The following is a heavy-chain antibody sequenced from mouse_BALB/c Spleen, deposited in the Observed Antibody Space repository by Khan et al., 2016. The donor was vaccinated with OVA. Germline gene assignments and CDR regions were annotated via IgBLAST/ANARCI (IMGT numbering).Heavy chain of an antibody. D-gene: IGHD3-3*01. V-gene: IGHV1-22*01. J-gene: IGHJ4*01. CDR2: INPKNGAT. CDR1: GYTFTEYT. CDR3: ARDAGRY. Sequence: EVQLQQSGPELVKPGASVKMSCKTSGYTFTEYTLHWVKQSHGKSLEWIGVINPKNGATSYNQKFKGKATLTGDKSSSTAYMEFSSLTAEDSAVYYCARDAGRYWGQGTTVTVSS.